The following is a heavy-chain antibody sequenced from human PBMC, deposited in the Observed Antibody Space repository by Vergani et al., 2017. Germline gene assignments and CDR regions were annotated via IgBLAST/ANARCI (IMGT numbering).Heavy chain of an antibody. Sequence: QVQLLQSGSELKKPGASVKVSCKASGYTFTSYAMNWVRQAPGQGLEWMGWINTNTGNPTYAQGFTGRFVFSLDTSVSTAYLQISSLKAEDTAVYYCARDGGFCGSTSCHWYYYGMDVWGQGTTVTVSS. CDR3: ARDGGFCGSTSCHWYYYGMDV. J-gene: IGHJ6*02. V-gene: IGHV7-4-1*02. CDR1: GYTFTSYA. CDR2: INTNTGNP. D-gene: IGHD2-2*01.